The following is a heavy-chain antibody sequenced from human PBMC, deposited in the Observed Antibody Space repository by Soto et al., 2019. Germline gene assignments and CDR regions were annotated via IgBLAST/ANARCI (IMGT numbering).Heavy chain of an antibody. CDR3: AKDISGRGSFYYYHGLDV. V-gene: IGHV3-9*01. J-gene: IGHJ6*02. CDR2: ISWNGGSI. CDR1: KFTFDDYA. D-gene: IGHD1-26*01. Sequence: EVQLVESGGGLVQPGRSLRLSCAASKFTFDDYAMHWVRQAPGKGLEWVSGISWNGGSIGYADSVKARFTISRDNDKNSLYLQMNSLRVEDTALYYCAKDISGRGSFYYYHGLDVWGQGTTVTVSS.